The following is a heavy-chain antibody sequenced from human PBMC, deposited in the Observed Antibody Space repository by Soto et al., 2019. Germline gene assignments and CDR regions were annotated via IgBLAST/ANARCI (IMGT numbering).Heavy chain of an antibody. CDR3: ARETSYDFWSGPQTMDV. V-gene: IGHV3-33*01. J-gene: IGHJ6*02. Sequence: QVQLVESGGGVVQPGTSLRLSCAPSGFTFSSYVRHWVRQAPGKGLEWVAVVHYDGTKKYYADSVRGRFTISRDNSENILYLQMNSLRPDDTAVYFCARETSYDFWSGPQTMDVWGQGTTVTVSS. CDR1: GFTFSSYV. D-gene: IGHD3-3*01. CDR2: VHYDGTKK.